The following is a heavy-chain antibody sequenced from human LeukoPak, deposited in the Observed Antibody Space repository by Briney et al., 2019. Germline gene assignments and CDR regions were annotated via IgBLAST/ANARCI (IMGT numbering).Heavy chain of an antibody. V-gene: IGHV1-2*02. CDR2: INPNSGGT. CDR3: ARDHIAVAGTPWFDP. J-gene: IGHJ5*02. CDR1: GYTFTGYY. D-gene: IGHD6-19*01. Sequence: ASVKVSCKASGYTFTGYYMHWVRQAPGQGLEWMGWINPNSGGTNYAQKFQGRVTMTRDTSISTAYMELSRLRSDDTAVYYCARDHIAVAGTPWFDPWGQGTLVTVSS.